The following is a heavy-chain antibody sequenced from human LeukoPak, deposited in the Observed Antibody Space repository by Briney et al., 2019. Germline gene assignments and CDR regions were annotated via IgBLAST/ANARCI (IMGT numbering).Heavy chain of an antibody. J-gene: IGHJ3*02. V-gene: IGHV3-23*01. CDR2: TSGSSGTT. CDR3: AKSRSAYPRVDGFDM. Sequence: GGSLRLSCAASGFTLSTYAMSWVRQAPGEEREWVSATSGSSGTTYNADSVKGRFTISRDNSKSTLYLQMNSLRAEDTALYYCAKSRSAYPRVDGFDMWGQGTMVTVS. CDR1: GFTLSTYA. D-gene: IGHD3-3*01.